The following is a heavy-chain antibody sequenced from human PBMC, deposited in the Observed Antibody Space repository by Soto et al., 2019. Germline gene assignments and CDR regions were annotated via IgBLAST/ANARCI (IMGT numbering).Heavy chain of an antibody. CDR2: INPANGNT. D-gene: IGHD3-16*02. CDR3: TRSAISPYGGLIGPFDY. V-gene: IGHV1-3*05. Sequence: QVQLAQSGAEERKPGASVKVSCEATGYTFTAYAMHWVRQAPGQRLEWMGWINPANGNTKYSQKFQGRLTITSDTSENTVYIELNSLPSEDTAMYYCTRSAISPYGGLIGPFDYWGQGNLVTVSS. CDR1: GYTFTAYA. J-gene: IGHJ4*02.